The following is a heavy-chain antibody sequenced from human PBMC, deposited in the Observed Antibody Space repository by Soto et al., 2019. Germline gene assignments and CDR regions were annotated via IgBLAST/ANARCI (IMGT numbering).Heavy chain of an antibody. V-gene: IGHV3-11*01. CDR3: ARVSWREKYGMDV. Sequence: GGSLRLYCAASGFTFCDSYISWIRQAPGKWVEWISYITFSGHTVYYADSLKCRFTISRDNAKNSLYLQMNRLRAEDTAVYYCARVSWREKYGMDVWGQGTTLTVSS. CDR2: ITFSGHTV. J-gene: IGHJ6*02. CDR1: GFTFCDSY.